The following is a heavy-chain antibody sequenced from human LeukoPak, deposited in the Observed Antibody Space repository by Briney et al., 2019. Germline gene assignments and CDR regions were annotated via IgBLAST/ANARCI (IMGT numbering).Heavy chain of an antibody. V-gene: IGHV4-34*01. D-gene: IGHD5-18*01. CDR3: ARGRGGYSYGYLDY. J-gene: IGHJ4*02. CDR1: GGSFSGYY. Sequence: SETLSLTCAVYGGSFSGYYWSWIRQPPGKGLEWIGEINHSGSTNYNPSLKSRVTKSVGTSKNQFSLKLSSVTAADTAVYYCARGRGGYSYGYLDYWGQGTLVTVSS. CDR2: INHSGST.